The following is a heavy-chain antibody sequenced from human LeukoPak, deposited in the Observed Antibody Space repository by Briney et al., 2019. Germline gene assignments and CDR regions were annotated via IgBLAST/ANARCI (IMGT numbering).Heavy chain of an antibody. V-gene: IGHV3-21*01. Sequence: GGSLRLSCAASGFTFSSYSMNWVRQAPGKGLEWVSSISSSSSYIYYADSVKGRFTISRDNAKNSLYLQMNSLRAEDTAVYYCARVDGQWLVQTYFDYWGQGTLVTVSS. CDR2: ISSSSSYI. D-gene: IGHD6-19*01. CDR3: ARVDGQWLVQTYFDY. J-gene: IGHJ4*02. CDR1: GFTFSSYS.